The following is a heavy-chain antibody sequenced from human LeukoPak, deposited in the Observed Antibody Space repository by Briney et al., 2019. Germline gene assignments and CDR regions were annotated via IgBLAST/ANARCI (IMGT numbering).Heavy chain of an antibody. J-gene: IGHJ5*02. D-gene: IGHD6-19*01. Sequence: PSETLSLTCTVSGGSISSSSYYWGWIRQPPGKGLEWIGEIYHSGSTNYNPSLKSRVTISVDKSKNQFSLKLSSVTAADTAVYYCARSGGSGWWYNWFDPWGQGTLVTVSS. CDR3: ARSGGSGWWYNWFDP. V-gene: IGHV4-39*07. CDR2: IYHSGST. CDR1: GGSISSSSYY.